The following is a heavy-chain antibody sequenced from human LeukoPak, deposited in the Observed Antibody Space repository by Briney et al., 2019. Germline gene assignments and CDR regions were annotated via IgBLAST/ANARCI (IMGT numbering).Heavy chain of an antibody. D-gene: IGHD6-19*01. V-gene: IGHV1-69*13. J-gene: IGHJ4*02. Sequence: ASVKVSCKASGGTFSSYAISWVRQAPGQGLEWMGGIIPIFGTANYAQRFQGRVTITADESTSTAYMELSSLRSEDTAVYYCASAGSSGLSRMDYWGQGTLVTVSS. CDR1: GGTFSSYA. CDR3: ASAGSSGLSRMDY. CDR2: IIPIFGTA.